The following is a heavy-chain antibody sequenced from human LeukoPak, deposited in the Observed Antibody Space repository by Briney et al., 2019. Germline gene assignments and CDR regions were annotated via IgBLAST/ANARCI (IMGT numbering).Heavy chain of an antibody. CDR1: GFTFRSHA. V-gene: IGHV3-23*01. CDR2: IYENGGTT. Sequence: GGSLRLSCVGSGFTFRSHAMSWVRQAPEKGLEFVSGIYENGGTTYYADSVKGRFSISRDNSKNTLYLQMDSLRGEDTAVYYCAKDFRIGYSAHFDYRGQGALVTVSS. CDR3: AKDFRIGYSAHFDY. J-gene: IGHJ4*02. D-gene: IGHD2-21*01.